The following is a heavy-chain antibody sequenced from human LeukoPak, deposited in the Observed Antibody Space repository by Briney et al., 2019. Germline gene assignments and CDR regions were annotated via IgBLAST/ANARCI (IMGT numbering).Heavy chain of an antibody. CDR3: ARDAFEVGATHDVYFDY. Sequence: GGSLRLSCAASGFTFSSYAMHWVRQAPGKGLEWVAVISYDGSNKYYADSVKGRSTISRDNSKNTLYLQMNSLRAEDTAVYYCARDAFEVGATHDVYFDYWGQGTLVTVSS. CDR1: GFTFSSYA. D-gene: IGHD1-26*01. V-gene: IGHV3-30*04. J-gene: IGHJ4*02. CDR2: ISYDGSNK.